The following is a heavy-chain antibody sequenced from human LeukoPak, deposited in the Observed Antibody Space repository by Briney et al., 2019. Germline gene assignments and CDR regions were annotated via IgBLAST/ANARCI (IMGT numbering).Heavy chain of an antibody. Sequence: GGSPSLSCAASGFTLTDYAMNWVRQAPGKGLEWVSRISTSGRSTDYADSVKGRFTISRDNPKNTLYLQMSSLRAEDTAIYYCARDSDTPGRFDCWGQGRQAAVCS. CDR3: ARDSDTPGRFDC. CDR2: ISTSGRST. V-gene: IGHV3-23*01. D-gene: IGHD2-2*02. J-gene: IGHJ4*02. CDR1: GFTLTDYA.